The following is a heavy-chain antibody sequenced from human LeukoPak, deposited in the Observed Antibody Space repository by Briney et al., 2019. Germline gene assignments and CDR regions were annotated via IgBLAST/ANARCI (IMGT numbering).Heavy chain of an antibody. CDR2: MNPNSGNT. CDR1: GYTFTSYD. CDR3: ARRLIFSRTLDY. D-gene: IGHD3-9*01. Sequence: ASVKVSCKASGYTFTSYDINWVRQATGQGLEWMGWMNPNSGNTGYAQKFQGRVTMTRNTSISTAYMELRSLRSDDTAVYYCARRLIFSRTLDYWGQGTLVTVSS. V-gene: IGHV1-8*01. J-gene: IGHJ4*02.